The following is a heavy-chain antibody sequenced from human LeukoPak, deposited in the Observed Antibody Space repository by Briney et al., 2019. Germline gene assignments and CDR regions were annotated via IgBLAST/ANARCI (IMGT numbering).Heavy chain of an antibody. CDR1: GGSISSSSYY. CDR3: ASEGLVPAAIFDAFDI. D-gene: IGHD2-2*01. CDR2: IYYSGST. J-gene: IGHJ3*02. V-gene: IGHV4-39*01. Sequence: SETLSLTCTVSGGSISSSSYYWGWLRQPPGKGLVWIGSIYYSGSTYYNPSLKSRVTISVDTSKNQFSLKLSSVTAADTAVYYCASEGLVPAAIFDAFDIWGQGTMVTVSS.